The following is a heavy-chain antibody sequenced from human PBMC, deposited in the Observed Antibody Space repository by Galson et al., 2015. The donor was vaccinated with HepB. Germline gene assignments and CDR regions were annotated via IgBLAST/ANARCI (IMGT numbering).Heavy chain of an antibody. CDR3: ARIYDSSGYVYWYFDL. V-gene: IGHV3-66*02. Sequence: SLRLSCAASGFTFSSYSMNWVRQAPGKGLEWVSVIYSGGSTYYADSVKGRFTISRDNSKNTLYLQMNSLRAEDTAVYYCARIYDSSGYVYWYFDLWGRGTLVTVSS. D-gene: IGHD3-22*01. CDR2: IYSGGST. J-gene: IGHJ2*01. CDR1: GFTFSSYS.